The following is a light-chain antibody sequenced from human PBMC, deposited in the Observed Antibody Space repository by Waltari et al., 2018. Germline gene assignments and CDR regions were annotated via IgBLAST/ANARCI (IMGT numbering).Light chain of an antibody. CDR2: DAS. CDR3: QQRRNWPLT. CDR1: QSVTNY. Sequence: DIVLTRSPAILSLSPGERASLACRASQSVTNYLAWYQQKPGQAPRLLIYDASNRATDIPARFSGSGFGTDFTLTISSLEPEDFAVYYCQQRRNWPLTFGGGTKVEIK. V-gene: IGKV3-11*01. J-gene: IGKJ4*01.